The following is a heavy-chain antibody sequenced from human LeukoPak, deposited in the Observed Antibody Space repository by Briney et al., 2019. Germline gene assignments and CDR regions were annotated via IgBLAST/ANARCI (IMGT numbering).Heavy chain of an antibody. J-gene: IGHJ5*02. CDR2: IYYSEST. V-gene: IGHV4-39*07. CDR1: GGSISSSSYY. Sequence: PSETLSLTCTVSGGSISSSSYYWGWIRQPPGKGLEWIGSIYYSESTYYNPSLKSRVTISVDTSKNQFSLKLSSVTAADTAVYYCARRPLLWFGELGGWFDPWGQGTLVTVSS. D-gene: IGHD3-10*01. CDR3: ARRPLLWFGELGGWFDP.